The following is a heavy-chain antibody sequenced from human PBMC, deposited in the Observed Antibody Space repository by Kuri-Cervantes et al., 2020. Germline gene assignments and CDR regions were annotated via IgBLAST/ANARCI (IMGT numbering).Heavy chain of an antibody. CDR3: AGEPRSLAY. Sequence: SLKISCAASGFTFDDYAMHWVRQAPGKGLEWVAGISWNSGSIGYADSVKGRFTISRDNAKNSLYLQINSLRAEDSAVYYCAGEPRSLAYWGRGTLVTVSS. CDR1: GFTFDDYA. J-gene: IGHJ4*02. D-gene: IGHD1-14*01. V-gene: IGHV3-9*01. CDR2: ISWNSGSI.